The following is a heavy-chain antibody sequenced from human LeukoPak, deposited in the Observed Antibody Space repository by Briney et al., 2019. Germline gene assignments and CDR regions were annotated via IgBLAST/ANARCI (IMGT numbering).Heavy chain of an antibody. V-gene: IGHV4-4*07. CDR2: IYTSGST. J-gene: IGHJ4*02. Sequence: PSETLSLACTVSGGSISSYCWIRQPAGKGLEWIGRIYTSGSTNYNSSLQSRVTMSVDTSKNQFSLKLSSVTAADTAVYYCARGSGGSYPGHDFDYWGQGTLVTVSS. CDR1: GGSISSY. CDR3: ARGSGGSYPGHDFDY. D-gene: IGHD2-15*01.